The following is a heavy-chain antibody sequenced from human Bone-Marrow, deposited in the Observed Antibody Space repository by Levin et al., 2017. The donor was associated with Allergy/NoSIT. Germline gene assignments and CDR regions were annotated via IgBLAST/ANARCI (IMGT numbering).Heavy chain of an antibody. D-gene: IGHD5-24*01. Sequence: LSLTCAASGFNFDDCSMHWVRQAPGKGLEWVSLISWDGGSTDYGDSVKGRFTISRDNSKNALYLQMNSLRTEDTALYYCAKENVEMASHPIDYWGQGTLVTVSS. CDR2: ISWDGGST. CDR1: GFNFDDCS. J-gene: IGHJ4*02. V-gene: IGHV3-43*01. CDR3: AKENVEMASHPIDY.